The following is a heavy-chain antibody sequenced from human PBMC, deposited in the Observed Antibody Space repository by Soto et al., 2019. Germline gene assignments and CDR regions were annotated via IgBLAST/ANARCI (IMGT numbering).Heavy chain of an antibody. V-gene: IGHV3-30-3*01. J-gene: IGHJ3*02. CDR3: ARGYSYGPNWESDALDI. D-gene: IGHD5-18*01. Sequence: QVQLVESGGGVVQPGRSLRLSCAASGFSFSIYAMHWVRQAPGKGLEWVAVISYHGSTEYYGDSVKCRFTISRDNSKNTLYLQMYSLRPEATAIYYCARGYSYGPNWESDALDIWGQGAMVTVSS. CDR2: ISYHGSTE. CDR1: GFSFSIYA.